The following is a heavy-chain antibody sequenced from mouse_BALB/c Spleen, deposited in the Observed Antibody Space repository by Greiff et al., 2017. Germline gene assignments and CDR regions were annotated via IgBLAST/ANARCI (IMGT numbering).Heavy chain of an antibody. CDR2: IDPNRGGT. D-gene: IGHD2-3*01. Sequence: QVQLQQPGAELVKPGASVKLSCKASGYTFTSYWMHWVKQRPGRGLEWIGRIDPNRGGTKYNEKLKSKATLTVDKPSSTADMQFSSLTSEDTAVYICTRGGGLLDAMDYWGQGTSVTVSS. CDR1: GYTFTSYW. CDR3: TRGGGLLDAMDY. J-gene: IGHJ4*01. V-gene: IGHV1-62-3*01.